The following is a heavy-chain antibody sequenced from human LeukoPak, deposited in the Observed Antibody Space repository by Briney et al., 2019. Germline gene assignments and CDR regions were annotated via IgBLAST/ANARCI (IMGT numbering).Heavy chain of an antibody. CDR2: ISYDGSNK. D-gene: IGHD3-10*01. V-gene: IGHV3-30*03. CDR1: GFTFSSYG. Sequence: PGGSLRLSCAASGFTFSSYGMHWVRQAPGKGLEWVAVISYDGSNKYYADSVKGRSTISRDNSKNTLYLQMNSLRAEDTAVYYCARHSDGSGSYYDYYYYYGMDVWGQGTTVTVSS. J-gene: IGHJ6*02. CDR3: ARHSDGSGSYYDYYYYYGMDV.